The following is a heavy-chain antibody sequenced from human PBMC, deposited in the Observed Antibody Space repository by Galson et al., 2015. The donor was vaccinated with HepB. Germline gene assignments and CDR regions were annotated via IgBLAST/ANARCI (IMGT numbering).Heavy chain of an antibody. D-gene: IGHD2-2*02. CDR2: INHSGST. CDR3: ARRRIVVVPAAIRGWFDP. J-gene: IGHJ5*02. CDR1: GGSFSGYY. V-gene: IGHV4-34*01. Sequence: ETLSLTCAVYGGSFSGYYWSWIRQPPGKGLEWIGEINHSGSTNYNPSLKSRVTISVDTSKNQFSLKLSSVTAADTAVYYCARRRIVVVPAAIRGWFDPWGQGTLVTVSS.